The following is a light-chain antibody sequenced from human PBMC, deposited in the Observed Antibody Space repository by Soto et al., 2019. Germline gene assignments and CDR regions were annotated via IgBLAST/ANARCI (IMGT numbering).Light chain of an antibody. J-gene: IGLJ1*01. CDR3: GTWDSSLSIYV. CDR2: DNN. V-gene: IGLV1-51*01. CDR1: NSDIGDNY. Sequence: QSVLTQPPSVSAAPGHNVSISCSGTNSDIGDNYVAWYQQLPGTAPKLLIYDNNKRPSGIPDRFSGSKSGTSATLAITGLQTGDEADYYCGTWDSSLSIYVFGTGTKVTVL.